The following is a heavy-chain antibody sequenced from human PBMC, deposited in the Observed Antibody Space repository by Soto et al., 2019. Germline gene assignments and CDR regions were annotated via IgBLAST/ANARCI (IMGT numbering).Heavy chain of an antibody. Sequence: SVKVSCKASEGTFSSYAISWVRQAPGQGLEWMGGIIPIFGTANYAQKFQGRVTITADESTSTAYMVLSSLRSEDTAVYYCARVVPDPIVGIVGASAFDIWGQGTMVTVSS. CDR2: IIPIFGTA. V-gene: IGHV1-69*13. D-gene: IGHD1-26*01. CDR3: ARVVPDPIVGIVGASAFDI. CDR1: EGTFSSYA. J-gene: IGHJ3*02.